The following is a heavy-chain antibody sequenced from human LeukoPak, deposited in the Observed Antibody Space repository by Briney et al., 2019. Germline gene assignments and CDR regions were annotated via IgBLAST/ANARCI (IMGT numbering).Heavy chain of an antibody. D-gene: IGHD1-26*01. CDR1: GFTFSTYS. Sequence: PGGSLRLSCADSGFTFSTYSMNWVRQAPGKGLEWVSFITSSGNSMSYADSVKGRFTISRDNAKNSLYLQMNSLRAEDTAVYYCARDIGGSYTAIDYWGQGTLVTVSS. CDR3: ARDIGGSYTAIDY. CDR2: ITSSGNSM. V-gene: IGHV3-48*04. J-gene: IGHJ4*02.